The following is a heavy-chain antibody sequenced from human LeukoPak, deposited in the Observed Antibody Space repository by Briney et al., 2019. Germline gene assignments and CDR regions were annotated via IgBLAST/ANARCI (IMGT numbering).Heavy chain of an antibody. CDR1: GGSISSYY. V-gene: IGHV4-59*08. D-gene: IGHD5-24*01. CDR3: ARLRDGYNLGLYNYFMDV. J-gene: IGHJ6*03. Sequence: SETLSLTCTVSGGSISSYYWSWIRQPPGKGLEWIGYIYYSGTTYYNPSLKSRVTISVDTSKNQFSLKLSSVTAADTAVFYCARLRDGYNLGLYNYFMDVWGKGTTVTISS. CDR2: IYYSGTT.